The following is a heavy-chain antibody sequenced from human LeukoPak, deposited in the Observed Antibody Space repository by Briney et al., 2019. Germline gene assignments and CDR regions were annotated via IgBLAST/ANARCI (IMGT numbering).Heavy chain of an antibody. V-gene: IGHV4-59*01. J-gene: IGHJ5*02. CDR1: GGSISSYY. CDR2: IYSSGST. D-gene: IGHD1-26*01. CDR3: ARASGSYYGTDWFDP. Sequence: SQTLSLTRIVSGGSISSYYWSWIRQPPGKGLEWIGYIYSSGSTNYNPSLKRRVTISVGTSKNQFSLKLSSVTAADTAVYYCARASGSYYGTDWFDPWGQGTLVTVSS.